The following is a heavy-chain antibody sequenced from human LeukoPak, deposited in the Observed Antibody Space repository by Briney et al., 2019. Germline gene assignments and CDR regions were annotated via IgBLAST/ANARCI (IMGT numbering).Heavy chain of an antibody. V-gene: IGHV4-59*08. CDR2: MFGNGGT. CDR3: ARQTAKKWDLPGSFDS. Sequence: SETLSLTCSVSGGSMSSDYWSWIRQSPGKGLEWIGRMFGNGGTNYSPSFQRRATMSVDTSTRRLSLRLNSVTAADTAVYYCARQTAKKWDLPGSFDSWGQGILVTV. J-gene: IGHJ4*02. D-gene: IGHD1-26*01. CDR1: GGSMSSDY.